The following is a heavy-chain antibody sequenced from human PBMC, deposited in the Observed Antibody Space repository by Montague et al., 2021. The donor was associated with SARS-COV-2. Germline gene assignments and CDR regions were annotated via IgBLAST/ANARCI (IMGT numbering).Heavy chain of an antibody. J-gene: IGHJ2*01. Sequence: TLSLTCTVSVGSISSGSYYWSWIRQHPRTGLVGIGYIYYSGSTYYNPSLKSRVTISVDTSKNQFSLKLSSVTAADTAVYYCARLRSSSNWYFDLWGRGTLVTVSS. V-gene: IGHV4-31*03. D-gene: IGHD6-6*01. CDR3: ARLRSSSNWYFDL. CDR2: IYYSGST. CDR1: VGSISSGSYY.